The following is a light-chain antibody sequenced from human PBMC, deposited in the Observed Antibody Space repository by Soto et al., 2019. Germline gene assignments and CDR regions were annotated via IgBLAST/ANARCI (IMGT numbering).Light chain of an antibody. J-gene: IGLJ2*01. Sequence: NFMLTQPHSVSASPGKTVTISCTRSSGSIASNYVQWYQQRPGSSPTIVIYEDNQRPSGVPDRFSGSIDSSSNSASLTISGLKTEDEADYYCQSYDSSNVVFGGGTQLTVL. CDR1: SGSIASNY. V-gene: IGLV6-57*01. CDR3: QSYDSSNVV. CDR2: EDN.